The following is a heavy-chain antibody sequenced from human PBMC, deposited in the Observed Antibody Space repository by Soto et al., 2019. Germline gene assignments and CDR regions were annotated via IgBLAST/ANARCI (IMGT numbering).Heavy chain of an antibody. Sequence: SETLSLTCTVSGGSISSYYWSWIRQPPGKGLEWIGDIYYSGSTNYNPSLKSRVTISVDTSKNQFSLKLSSVTAADTAVYYCARSYSLVTYYFDYWGQGTLVTVSS. CDR1: GGSISSYY. CDR2: IYYSGST. D-gene: IGHD3-9*01. J-gene: IGHJ4*02. V-gene: IGHV4-59*01. CDR3: ARSYSLVTYYFDY.